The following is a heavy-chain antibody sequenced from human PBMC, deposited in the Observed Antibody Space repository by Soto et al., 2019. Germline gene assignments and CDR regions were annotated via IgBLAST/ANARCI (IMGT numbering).Heavy chain of an antibody. Sequence: SETLSLTCSVSGASTSSETYYWGWVRQPPGKRLERIGIIYYSGVTYYNPSLKSRVTVSIDTSRNQFSLYLTSVTAADTAVYYCARQSPHFYDTGAQYFFDYWGQGMSVTVSS. CDR3: ARQSPHFYDTGAQYFFDY. CDR1: GASTSSETYY. D-gene: IGHD2-8*02. V-gene: IGHV4-39*01. J-gene: IGHJ4*02. CDR2: IYYSGVT.